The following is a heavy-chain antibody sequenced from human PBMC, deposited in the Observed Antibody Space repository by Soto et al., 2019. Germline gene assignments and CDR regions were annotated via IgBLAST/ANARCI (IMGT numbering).Heavy chain of an antibody. CDR2: IYYSGST. D-gene: IGHD4-4*01. CDR1: GGSISSYY. Sequence: SETLSLTCTVSGGSISSYYWSWIRQPPGKGLEWIGYIYYSGSTNYNPSLKSRVTISVDTSKNQFSLKLSSVTAADTAVHYCARHVYSNYETFYYYYMDVWGKGTTVTVSS. J-gene: IGHJ6*03. V-gene: IGHV4-59*08. CDR3: ARHVYSNYETFYYYYMDV.